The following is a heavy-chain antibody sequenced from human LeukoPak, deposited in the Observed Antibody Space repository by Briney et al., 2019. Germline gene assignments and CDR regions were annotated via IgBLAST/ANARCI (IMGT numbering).Heavy chain of an antibody. V-gene: IGHV3-21*01. D-gene: IGHD4-17*01. CDR2: ISSSSSYI. CDR3: ARTVNDYGDYTDAFDI. CDR1: GFTFNSYS. Sequence: KAGGSLRLSCAASGFTFNSYSMNWVRQAPGKGLEWVSSISSSSSYIYYADSVKGRFTISRDNAKNSLYLQMNSLRAEDTAVYYCARTVNDYGDYTDAFDIWGQGTMVTVSS. J-gene: IGHJ3*02.